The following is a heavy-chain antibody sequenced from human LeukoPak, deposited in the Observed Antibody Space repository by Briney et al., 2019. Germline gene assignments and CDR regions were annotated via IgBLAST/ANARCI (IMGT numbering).Heavy chain of an antibody. J-gene: IGHJ4*02. CDR2: INPSGGST. Sequence: ASVKVSCKASGYTFTSYYMHWVRQAPGQGLERMGIINPSGGSTSYAQKFQGRVTMTRDTSTSTVYMELSSLRSEDTAVYYCARDRQDDFWIGLWGYFDYWGQGTLVTVSS. CDR3: ARDRQDDFWIGLWGYFDY. V-gene: IGHV1-46*01. D-gene: IGHD3-3*01. CDR1: GYTFTSYY.